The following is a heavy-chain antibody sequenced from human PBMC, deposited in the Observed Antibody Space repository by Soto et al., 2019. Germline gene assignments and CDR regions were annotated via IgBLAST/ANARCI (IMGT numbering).Heavy chain of an antibody. CDR1: GGSISSSNW. CDR2: IYHSGST. Sequence: QVQLQESGPGLVKPSGTLSLTCAVSGGSISSSNWWSWVRQPPGKGLEWIGEIYHSGSTNYNPSLKIRVTXSXXXSXXQFYLKLSSVTAADTAVYYCARNYMVRGVMSGFDHWGQGTLVTVSS. D-gene: IGHD3-10*01. J-gene: IGHJ5*02. CDR3: ARNYMVRGVMSGFDH. V-gene: IGHV4-4*02.